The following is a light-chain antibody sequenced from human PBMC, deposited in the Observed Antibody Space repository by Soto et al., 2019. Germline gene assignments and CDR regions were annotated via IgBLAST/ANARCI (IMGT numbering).Light chain of an antibody. V-gene: IGLV3-10*03. J-gene: IGLJ1*01. Sequence: SYELTQPPSVSVSPGQTARITCFGDALPKKYGFWYQQKSGQTPVLVISEVNKRPSGIPERFSGSRSGTMATLTINGGQESDDDDYYWCSTDGDGNQSVFVSGTKVTFL. CDR2: EVN. CDR3: CSTDGDGNQSV. CDR1: ALPKKY.